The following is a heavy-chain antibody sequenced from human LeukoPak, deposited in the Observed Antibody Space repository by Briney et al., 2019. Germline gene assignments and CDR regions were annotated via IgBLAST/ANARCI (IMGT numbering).Heavy chain of an antibody. J-gene: IGHJ4*02. CDR3: AKVRYSSGWPEFDY. CDR1: GFTFSSYG. CDR2: ISYDGGDK. D-gene: IGHD6-19*01. Sequence: PGRSLRLSCVASGFTFSSYGMHWVRQAPGKGPEWVALISYDGGDKYYVDSVKGRFTISRDNSKNTMYLQMSSLRAEDTAVYYCAKVRYSSGWPEFDYWGQGTLVTVSS. V-gene: IGHV3-30*18.